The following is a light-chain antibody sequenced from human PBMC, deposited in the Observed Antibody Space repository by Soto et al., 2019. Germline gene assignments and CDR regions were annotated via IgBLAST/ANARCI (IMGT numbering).Light chain of an antibody. CDR3: QQYDNWPPWT. CDR1: QSVSNN. CDR2: GAS. Sequence: EIVMTQSPATLSVSVGERVTLSCRASQSVSNNLAWYQQKPDQAPRLLIYGASTRATGIPARFSGSGSGTEITLTISSLQSEDFAVYYCQQYDNWPPWTFGQGTKVEIK. J-gene: IGKJ1*01. V-gene: IGKV3-15*01.